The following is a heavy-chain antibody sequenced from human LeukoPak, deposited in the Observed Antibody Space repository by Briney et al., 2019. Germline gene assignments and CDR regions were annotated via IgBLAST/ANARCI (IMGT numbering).Heavy chain of an antibody. CDR3: ARDYSSGYSRAHDAFDI. Sequence: SVKVSCKASGGTFSSHAISWVRQAPGQGLEWMGGIIPIFGTANYAQKFQGRVTITADESTSTAYMELSSLRSEDTAVYYCARDYSSGYSRAHDAFDIWGQGTMVTVSS. CDR2: IIPIFGTA. D-gene: IGHD3-22*01. J-gene: IGHJ3*02. V-gene: IGHV1-69*01. CDR1: GGTFSSHA.